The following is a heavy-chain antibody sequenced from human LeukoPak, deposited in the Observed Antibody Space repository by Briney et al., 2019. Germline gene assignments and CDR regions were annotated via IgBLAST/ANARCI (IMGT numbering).Heavy chain of an antibody. D-gene: IGHD6-13*01. CDR2: ISDDGSKK. Sequence: GRSLRLSCAASGFTFSTYGMHWVRPAPGKGLEWVAVISDDGSKKYYTDSVKGRFTISRDNSKNTLYLQTTSLRTEDTAVYYCARDREQLADYWGLGTLVTVSS. CDR3: ARDREQLADY. J-gene: IGHJ4*02. CDR1: GFTFSTYG. V-gene: IGHV3-30*03.